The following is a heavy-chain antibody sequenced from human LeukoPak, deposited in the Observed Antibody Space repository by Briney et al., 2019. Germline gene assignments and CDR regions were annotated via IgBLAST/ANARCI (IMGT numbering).Heavy chain of an antibody. CDR1: GGSFSGYY. CDR3: ARGREVVTAISYYYYGMDV. D-gene: IGHD2-21*02. Sequence: SETLSLTCAVYGGSFSGYYWSWIRRPPGKGLEWNGVINHSGSTNYNPSLKSRVTISVDTSKNQFSLKLSSVTAADTAVYYCARGREVVTAISYYYYGMDVWGQGTTVTVSS. V-gene: IGHV4-34*01. CDR2: INHSGST. J-gene: IGHJ6*02.